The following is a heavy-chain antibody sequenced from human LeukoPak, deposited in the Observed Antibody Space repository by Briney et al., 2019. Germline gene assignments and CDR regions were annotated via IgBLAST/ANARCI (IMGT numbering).Heavy chain of an antibody. V-gene: IGHV4-59*01. Sequence: SETLSLTCTVSAGSISLYNTYYWNWIRQSPGKGLEWIGYIYYSGSTSYNPSLKSRVTISVDTFRNQFSLRLTSVTAADTAIYYCAKSDYYGASDYWGQGTLVTVSS. D-gene: IGHD3-10*01. CDR3: AKSDYYGASDY. CDR1: AGSISLYNTYY. CDR2: IYYSGST. J-gene: IGHJ4*02.